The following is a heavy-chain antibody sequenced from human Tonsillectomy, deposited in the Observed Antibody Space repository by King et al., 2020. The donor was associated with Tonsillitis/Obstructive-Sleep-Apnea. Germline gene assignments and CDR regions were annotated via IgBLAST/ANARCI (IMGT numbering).Heavy chain of an antibody. D-gene: IGHD3-3*01. CDR1: GFTFSSYS. CDR3: ARDGNYDFWSGYENYMDV. V-gene: IGHV3-21*01. J-gene: IGHJ6*03. Sequence: QLVESGGGLVKPGGSLRLSCAASGFTFSSYSMNWVRQAPGKGLEWVSSISSSSSYIYYADSVKGRFTISRDNAKNSLYLQMNSLRAEDTAVYYCARDGNYDFWSGYENYMDVWGKGTTVTVSS. CDR2: ISSSSSYI.